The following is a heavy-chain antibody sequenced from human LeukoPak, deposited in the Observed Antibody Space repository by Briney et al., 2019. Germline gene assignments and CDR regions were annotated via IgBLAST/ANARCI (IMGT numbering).Heavy chain of an antibody. CDR3: ARDGYNESSSTYYYYSYGMDV. J-gene: IGHJ6*02. CDR2: ISGSGSTI. D-gene: IGHD6-6*01. Sequence: GGSLRLSCAASGFTFSSYEMNWVRQAPGKGLEWVSYISGSGSTIYYADSVKGRFTISRDNAKNSLYLQMNSLRAEDTAVYYCARDGYNESSSTYYYYSYGMDVWGQGTTVTVSS. V-gene: IGHV3-48*03. CDR1: GFTFSSYE.